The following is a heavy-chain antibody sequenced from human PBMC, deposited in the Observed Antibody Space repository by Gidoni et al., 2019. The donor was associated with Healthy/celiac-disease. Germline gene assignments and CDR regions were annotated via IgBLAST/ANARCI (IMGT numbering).Heavy chain of an antibody. CDR3: AKAPLGQWLADSYWYFDL. J-gene: IGHJ2*01. Sequence: EVQSLESWGGLVKPGGSLSPSCAASGCSFSSYAMSWVRRAPGKGLEWGAAISGSGGSTYYADSVKGRLTISRDNSKNTLYLQMNSLRAEDTAVYYCAKAPLGQWLADSYWYFDLWGRGTLVTVSS. V-gene: IGHV3-23*01. CDR1: GCSFSSYA. D-gene: IGHD6-19*01. CDR2: ISGSGGST.